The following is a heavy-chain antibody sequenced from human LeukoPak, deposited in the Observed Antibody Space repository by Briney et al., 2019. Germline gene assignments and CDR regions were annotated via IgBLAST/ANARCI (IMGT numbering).Heavy chain of an antibody. J-gene: IGHJ4*02. D-gene: IGHD2-2*01. Sequence: GESLKISCKGSGYKFTKYWIGWGRQMPGKGLEWMGIIYPGDSDTRYSPSFQGQATISADKSISTAYLQWSSLKASDTAMYYCARSAAGPAAFDYWGQGTLVTVSS. CDR3: ARSAAGPAAFDY. CDR2: IYPGDSDT. CDR1: GYKFTKYW. V-gene: IGHV5-51*01.